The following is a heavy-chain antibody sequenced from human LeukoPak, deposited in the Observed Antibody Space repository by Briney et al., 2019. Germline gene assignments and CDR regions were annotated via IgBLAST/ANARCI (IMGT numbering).Heavy chain of an antibody. CDR2: INIDGSIT. CDR3: TKDLTGPLDY. J-gene: IGHJ4*02. D-gene: IGHD3-9*01. Sequence: GGSLRLSCAASGYIFSNYWMHWVRQAPGKGLVWVSRINIDGSITNYADSVKGRFTISRDNTKNTLYLQMSSLRADDTAVYYCTKDLTGPLDYWGQGTLVTVSS. V-gene: IGHV3-74*01. CDR1: GYIFSNYW.